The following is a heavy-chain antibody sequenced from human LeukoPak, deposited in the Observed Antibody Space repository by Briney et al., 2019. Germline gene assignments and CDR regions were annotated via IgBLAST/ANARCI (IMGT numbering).Heavy chain of an antibody. Sequence: ASVKVSCKASGYTFTSYDINWVGQAPGQGLEWMGWMNPSSGNTGYAQKFQGRVTITRNTSISTAYMELSSLRSEDTAVYYCARRITIFGVVITLGYWGQGTLVTVSS. CDR3: ARRITIFGVVITLGY. CDR2: MNPSSGNT. V-gene: IGHV1-8*03. J-gene: IGHJ4*02. CDR1: GYTFTSYD. D-gene: IGHD3-3*01.